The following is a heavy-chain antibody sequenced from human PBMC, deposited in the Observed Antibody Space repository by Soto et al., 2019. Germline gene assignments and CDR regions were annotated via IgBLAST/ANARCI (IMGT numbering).Heavy chain of an antibody. V-gene: IGHV4-59*01. Sequence: SETLSLTCTVSGGSISSYYWSWIRQPPGKGLEWIGYIYYSGSTNYNPSLKRRVTISVDTSKNQFSLKLSSVTAADTAVYYCARGFWSYYFDYWGQGTLVTVSS. CDR3: ARGFWSYYFDY. J-gene: IGHJ4*02. D-gene: IGHD1-26*01. CDR2: IYYSGST. CDR1: GGSISSYY.